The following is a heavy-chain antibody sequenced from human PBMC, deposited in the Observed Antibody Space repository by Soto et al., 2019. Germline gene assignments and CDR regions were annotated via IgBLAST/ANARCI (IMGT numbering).Heavy chain of an antibody. CDR2: ISGSGGST. CDR1: GFTFSSYA. Sequence: EVQLLESGGGLVQPGGSLRLSCAASGFTFSSYAMSWVRQAPGKGLEWVSAISGSGGSTYYADSVQGRFTISGDNSRKSLYLQMNSLRDEDTAVYYCAKGGRMVRGACLDYWGPGTLVTVSS. V-gene: IGHV3-23*01. CDR3: AKGGRMVRGACLDY. J-gene: IGHJ4*02. D-gene: IGHD3-10*01.